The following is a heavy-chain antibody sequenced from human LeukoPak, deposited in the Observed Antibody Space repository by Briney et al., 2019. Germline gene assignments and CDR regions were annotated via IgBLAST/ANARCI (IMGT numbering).Heavy chain of an antibody. CDR1: GITLSNYW. CDR2: INYEGSTT. J-gene: IGHJ6*04. D-gene: IGHD3-10*02. Sequence: RGSLRLSCAASGITLSNYWMHWVRQVPGKVLVWVSRINYEGSTTSYADSVKGRFTISRDNAKNSLYLQMNSLRAEDTAVYYCAELGITMIGGVWGKGATVTISS. V-gene: IGHV3-74*01. CDR3: AELGITMIGGV.